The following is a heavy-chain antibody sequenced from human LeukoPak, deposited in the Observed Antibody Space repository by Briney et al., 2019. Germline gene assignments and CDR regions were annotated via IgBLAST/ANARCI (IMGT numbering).Heavy chain of an antibody. D-gene: IGHD5-18*01. J-gene: IGHJ5*02. CDR1: GYTFTGYY. V-gene: IGHV1-2*02. CDR2: INPNSGGT. Sequence: ASVKVSCKASGYTFTGYYMHWVPQAPGQSLEWMGWINPNSGGTNYAPKIKGRVTMTRDTSISTAYMELSRLRSDDTAVYCWGIGSNTGMVKDLFDRLRQGAKVSVSS. CDR3: GIGSNTGMVKDLFDR.